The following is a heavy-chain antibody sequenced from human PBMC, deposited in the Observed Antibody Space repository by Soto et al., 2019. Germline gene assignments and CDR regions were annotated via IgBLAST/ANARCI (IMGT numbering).Heavy chain of an antibody. J-gene: IGHJ4*02. Sequence: PGGSLRLSCAASGFTFSSYAMSWVRQAPGKGLGWVSAISGSGGSTYYADTVKGRFTISRDNSKNTLYLQMNSLRAEDTAVYYCAKKPPGSGAYYSSGWPREYYFDYWGQGTLVTVSS. V-gene: IGHV3-23*01. CDR3: AKKPPGSGAYYSSGWPREYYFDY. CDR1: GFTFSSYA. CDR2: ISGSGGST. D-gene: IGHD6-19*01.